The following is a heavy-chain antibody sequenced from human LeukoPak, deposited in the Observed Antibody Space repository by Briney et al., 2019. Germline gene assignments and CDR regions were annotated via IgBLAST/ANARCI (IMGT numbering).Heavy chain of an antibody. CDR2: IYTSGGT. J-gene: IGHJ4*02. D-gene: IGHD3/OR15-3a*01. CDR3: ASYPGGTGYFDY. V-gene: IGHV4-4*09. Sequence: SETLSLTCAVSGGSISSYYWSWIRQPPGKGLEWIGYIYTSGGTNYNPSLKSRVTISVDTSKNQFSLKLSSVTAADTAVYYCASYPGGTGYFDYWGQGTLVTVSS. CDR1: GGSISSYY.